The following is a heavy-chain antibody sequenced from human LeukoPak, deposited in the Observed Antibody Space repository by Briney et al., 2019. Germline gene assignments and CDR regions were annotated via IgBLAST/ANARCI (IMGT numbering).Heavy chain of an antibody. J-gene: IGHJ3*02. V-gene: IGHV1-18*01. CDR1: GYTFTSYG. Sequence: ASVKVSCKASGYTFTSYGISWVRQAPGQGLEWMGWISAYNGNTNYAQKLQGRVTMTTDTSTSTAYMELRSLRSDDTAVYYCARETMVRGVIIYAFDIWGQGTMVTVSS. D-gene: IGHD3-10*01. CDR2: ISAYNGNT. CDR3: ARETMVRGVIIYAFDI.